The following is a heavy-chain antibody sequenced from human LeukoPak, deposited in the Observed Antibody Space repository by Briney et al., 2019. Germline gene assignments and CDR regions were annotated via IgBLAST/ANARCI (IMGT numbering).Heavy chain of an antibody. V-gene: IGHV4-4*02. D-gene: IGHD3-9*01. J-gene: IGHJ6*03. Sequence: SETLSLTCAVSGGSISSSNWWSWVRQPPGKGLEWIGEIYHSGSTNYNPSLKSRVTISVDKSKNQFSLKLSSVTAADTAVYYCAREGKGYDILTGYYPAYMDVWGKGTTVTVSS. CDR1: GGSISSSNW. CDR3: AREGKGYDILTGYYPAYMDV. CDR2: IYHSGST.